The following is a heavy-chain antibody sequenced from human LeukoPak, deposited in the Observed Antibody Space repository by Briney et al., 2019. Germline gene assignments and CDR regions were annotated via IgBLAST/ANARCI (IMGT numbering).Heavy chain of an antibody. CDR3: ARDGYSHGYGWGGGYYYYYMDV. D-gene: IGHD5-18*01. CDR2: IYSGGST. V-gene: IGHV3-53*01. Sequence: GGSLRLSCAASGFTVSSNYMSWVRQAPGKGLEWVSVIYSGGSTYYADSVKGRFTISRDNSKNTLYLQMNSLRAEDTAVYYCARDGYSHGYGWGGGYYYYYMDVWGKGTTVTVSS. J-gene: IGHJ6*03. CDR1: GFTVSSNY.